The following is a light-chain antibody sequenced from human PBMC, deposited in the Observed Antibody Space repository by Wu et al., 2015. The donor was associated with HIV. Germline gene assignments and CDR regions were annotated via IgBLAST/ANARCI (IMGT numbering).Light chain of an antibody. Sequence: EIVLTQSPGTLSLSPGERATLSCRASQSVDRNYLAWYLQKPGQAPRLLIYGASNRATGIPDRFSGSGSGTDFTLTISRLESEDFAVYYCHQYGTSPWTFGQGTKVEI. J-gene: IGKJ1*01. CDR1: QSVDRNY. CDR2: GAS. CDR3: HQYGTSPWT. V-gene: IGKV3-20*01.